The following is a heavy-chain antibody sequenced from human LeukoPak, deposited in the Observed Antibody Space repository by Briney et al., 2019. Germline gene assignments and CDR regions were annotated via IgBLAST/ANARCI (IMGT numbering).Heavy chain of an antibody. CDR2: IYYSGST. J-gene: IGHJ4*02. V-gene: IGHV4-31*03. Sequence: SQTLSPTCTVSGGSISSGGYYWSWIRQHPGKGLEWIGYIYYSGSTYYNPSLKSRVTISVDTSKNQFSLKLSSVTAADTAVYYCATHYYGSGSYHNDYWGQGTLVTVSS. CDR3: ATHYYGSGSYHNDY. CDR1: GGSISSGGYY. D-gene: IGHD3-10*01.